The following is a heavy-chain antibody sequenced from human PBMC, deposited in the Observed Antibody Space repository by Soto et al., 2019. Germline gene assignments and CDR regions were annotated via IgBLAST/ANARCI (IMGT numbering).Heavy chain of an antibody. J-gene: IGHJ4*02. CDR3: ARGDYYSSGWY. V-gene: IGHV4-34*01. D-gene: IGHD6-19*01. CDR2: INHSGST. CDR1: GGSFSGYY. Sequence: KTSETLSLTCAVYGGSFSGYYWSWIRQPPGKGLEWIGEINHSGSTNYNPSLKSRVTISVDTSKNQFSLKLSSVTAADTAVYYCARGDYYSSGWYWGQGTLVTVSS.